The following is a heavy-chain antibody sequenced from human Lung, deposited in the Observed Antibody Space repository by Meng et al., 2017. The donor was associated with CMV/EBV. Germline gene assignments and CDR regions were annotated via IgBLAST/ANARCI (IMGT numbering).Heavy chain of an antibody. CDR3: AHRRYYYNSWSWGDFDS. D-gene: IGHD6-13*01. V-gene: IGHV2-5*02. CDR1: GFSLTTSGVG. Sequence: QITLKESGPTLVKPTQTLTLTGTSSGFSLTTSGVGVGWIRQPPGKALEWLALIYWDNDNRYSPSLKSRLTIIKDASKNQAVLTMPKMDHVDTATYYCAHRRYYYNSWSWGDFDSWGQGTLVTVSS. J-gene: IGHJ4*02. CDR2: IYWDNDN.